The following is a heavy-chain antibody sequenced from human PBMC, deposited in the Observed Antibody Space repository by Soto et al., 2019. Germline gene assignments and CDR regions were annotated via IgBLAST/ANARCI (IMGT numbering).Heavy chain of an antibody. Sequence: SETLSLTCAFYGGSFSDYYWSWIRQPPGKGLEWIGEINHSESTNYNPSLKSRVTISVDISKNQFSLKLSSVTAADTAVYYCARGVVRRVIIQYTSFFDYWGLGTPVTVSS. V-gene: IGHV4-34*01. CDR1: GGSFSDYY. D-gene: IGHD3-10*01. CDR2: INHSEST. J-gene: IGHJ4*02. CDR3: ARGVVRRVIIQYTSFFDY.